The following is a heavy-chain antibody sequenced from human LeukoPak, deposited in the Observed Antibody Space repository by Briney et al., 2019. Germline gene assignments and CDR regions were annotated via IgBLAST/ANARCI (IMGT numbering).Heavy chain of an antibody. V-gene: IGHV3-21*01. CDR3: ARDLSGSSSWYA. CDR2: ISSSSSYI. J-gene: IGHJ5*02. CDR1: GFTLSSYS. D-gene: IGHD6-13*01. Sequence: GGSLRLSCAASGFTLSSYSMNWVRQAPGKGLEWVSSISSSSSYIYYADSVKGRFTISRDNAKNSLYLQMNSLRAEDTAVYYCARDLSGSSSWYAWGQGTLVTVSS.